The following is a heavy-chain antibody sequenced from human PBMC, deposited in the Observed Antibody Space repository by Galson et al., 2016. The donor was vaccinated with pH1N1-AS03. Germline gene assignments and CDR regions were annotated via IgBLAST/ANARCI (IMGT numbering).Heavy chain of an antibody. J-gene: IGHJ3*02. Sequence: SLRLSCAASGFTFSDFAMHWVRQAPGKGLDWVAVISYDGSNKYYAASVKGRFTISRDGSKNTLYPQMNGLRGEDTAVYYCTKGYLTSTAVIARDGLDIWGQGTMVTVSS. V-gene: IGHV3-30-3*01. CDR3: TKGYLTSTAVIARDGLDI. CDR2: ISYDGSNK. CDR1: GFTFSDFA. D-gene: IGHD2-21*01.